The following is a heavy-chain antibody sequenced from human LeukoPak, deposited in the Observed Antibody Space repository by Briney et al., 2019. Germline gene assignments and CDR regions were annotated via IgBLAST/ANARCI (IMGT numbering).Heavy chain of an antibody. V-gene: IGHV1-24*01. Sequence: GASVKVSCKVSGYTLTELSMHWVRQAPGKGLEWMGGFDPEDGETIYAQKFQGRVTMTEDTSTDTAYMELSSLRSEDTAVYYCAREWAREVYCSSTSCYADYYYYGMDVWGQGTTVTVSS. CDR3: AREWAREVYCSSTSCYADYYYYGMDV. CDR2: FDPEDGET. D-gene: IGHD2-2*01. CDR1: GYTLTELS. J-gene: IGHJ6*02.